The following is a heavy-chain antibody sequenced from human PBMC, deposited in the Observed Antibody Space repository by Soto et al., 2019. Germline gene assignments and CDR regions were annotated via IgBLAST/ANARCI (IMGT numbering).Heavy chain of an antibody. D-gene: IGHD6-6*01. CDR2: ISGSGAST. CDR3: AKGRGIAARRGGENY. Sequence: GGSLRLSCAASGFTFSSHAMSWVRQAPGKGLEWVSAISGSGASTYYADSVKGRFTISKDNTKNTLYLQMNSLRAEATAVYYCAKGRGIAARRGGENYWGQGTLVTVSS. V-gene: IGHV3-23*01. J-gene: IGHJ4*02. CDR1: GFTFSSHA.